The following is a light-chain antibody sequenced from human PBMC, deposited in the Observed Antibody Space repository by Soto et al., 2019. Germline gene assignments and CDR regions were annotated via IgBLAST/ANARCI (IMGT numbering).Light chain of an antibody. CDR3: CSFAGSSTFYV. J-gene: IGLJ1*01. V-gene: IGLV2-23*01. CDR1: SSDVGSSNL. CDR2: EGS. Sequence: QSVLTQPASVSGSPGQSITISCTETSSDVGSSNLVSWYQQHPGKAPKLIIYEGSRRPSGVSGRFSGSKSGNTASLTISGLQAEDEADYYCCSFAGSSTFYVFGTGTKLTVL.